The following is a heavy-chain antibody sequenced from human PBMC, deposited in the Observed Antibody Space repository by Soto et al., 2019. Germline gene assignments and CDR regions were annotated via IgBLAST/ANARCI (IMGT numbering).Heavy chain of an antibody. CDR2: ISYDGSNK. J-gene: IGHJ5*02. CDR1: GFTFSSYA. Sequence: GGSLRLSCAASGFTFSSYAMHWVRQAPGKGLEWVAVISYDGSNKYYADSVKGRFTISRDNSKNTLYLQMNSLRAEDTAVYYCARAGPFFGVVILNWFDPWGQGTLVTVSS. CDR3: ARAGPFFGVVILNWFDP. V-gene: IGHV3-30-3*01. D-gene: IGHD3-3*01.